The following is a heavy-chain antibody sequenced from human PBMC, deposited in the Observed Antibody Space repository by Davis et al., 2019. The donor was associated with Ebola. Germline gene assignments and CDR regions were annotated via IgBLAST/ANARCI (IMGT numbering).Heavy chain of an antibody. V-gene: IGHV4-31*03. D-gene: IGHD6-25*01. CDR2: IYYSGST. Sequence: PSETLSLTCTVSGGSISSGGYYWSWIRQHPGKGLEWIGYIYYSGSTYYNPSLKSRVTISVDTSKNQFSLKLSSVTAADTAVYYCARGAHGYLFDYWGQGTLVTVSS. J-gene: IGHJ4*02. CDR3: ARGAHGYLFDY. CDR1: GGSISSGGYY.